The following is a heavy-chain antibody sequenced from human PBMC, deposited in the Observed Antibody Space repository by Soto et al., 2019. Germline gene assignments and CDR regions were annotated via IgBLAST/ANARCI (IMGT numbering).Heavy chain of an antibody. Sequence: QVQLVQSGAEVKKPGASVKVSCKASGYSFTRYDMNWVRQAPGQGLEGMGWVNPNSGYTDYAQKFQDRVTMTTDTSIRTAYMELSSLRSEDTAVYYCARVSFLAPVTGAEIFDFWGQGTMVTVS. CDR2: VNPNSGYT. V-gene: IGHV1-8*01. J-gene: IGHJ3*01. CDR3: ARVSFLAPVTGAEIFDF. D-gene: IGHD2-21*02. CDR1: GYSFTRYD.